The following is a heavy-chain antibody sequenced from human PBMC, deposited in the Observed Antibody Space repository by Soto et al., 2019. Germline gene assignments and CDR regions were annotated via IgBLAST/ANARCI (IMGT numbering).Heavy chain of an antibody. D-gene: IGHD3-10*01. CDR3: ASNYLYYYGSGNTNYYGMDV. CDR1: GYTFTSYG. CDR2: ISAYNGNT. Sequence: QVQLVQSGAEVKKPGASVKVSCKASGYTFTSYGFSWVRQAPGQGLEWMGWISAYNGNTNYAQKLQGRVTMTTDTSTSTAYMELRSRRSDDTAVYYCASNYLYYYGSGNTNYYGMDVWGQGTTVTVSS. V-gene: IGHV1-18*01. J-gene: IGHJ6*02.